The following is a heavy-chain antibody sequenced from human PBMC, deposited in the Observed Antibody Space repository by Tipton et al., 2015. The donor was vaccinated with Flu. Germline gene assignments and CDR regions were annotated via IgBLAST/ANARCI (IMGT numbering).Heavy chain of an antibody. D-gene: IGHD6-19*01. J-gene: IGHJ4*02. CDR2: ISSGGSNE. CDR3: AKGFWPPPMSFLCGC. Sequence: SLRLSCAASGFTFSYFCMSWIRLAPGKGLEWVSDISSGGSNEDYADSVRGRFTISRDNSKKTLYLQMNSLRADDTAVYYCAKGFWPPPMSFLCGCWGQGPLITVS. CDR1: GFTFSYFC. V-gene: IGHV3-30*18.